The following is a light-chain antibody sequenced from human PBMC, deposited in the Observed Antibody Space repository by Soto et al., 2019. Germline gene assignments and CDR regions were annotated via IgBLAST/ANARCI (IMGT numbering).Light chain of an antibody. V-gene: IGKV3-11*01. Sequence: EIVLTQSPATLSLSPGERATLSCRVSQSISSYLAWYQQKPGQAPRLLIYDASNRATGIPARFSGSGSGTDFTLTISSLEPEDFAVYYCQQRSNWPPTFGLGTKVEIK. CDR3: QQRSNWPPT. CDR1: QSISSY. CDR2: DAS. J-gene: IGKJ1*01.